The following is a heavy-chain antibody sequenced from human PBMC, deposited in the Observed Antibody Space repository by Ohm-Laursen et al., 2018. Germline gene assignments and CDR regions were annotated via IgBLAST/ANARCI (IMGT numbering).Heavy chain of an antibody. J-gene: IGHJ4*02. D-gene: IGHD1-26*01. CDR3: ARDKGVGSYPLGGYYFDY. CDR1: GYTFTGYY. CDR2: INPNSGGT. Sequence: ASVKVSCKASGYTFTGYYMHWVRQAPGQGLEWMGWINPNSGGTNYAQKFQGRVTMTRDTSTSTVYMELSSLRSEDTAVYYCARDKGVGSYPLGGYYFDYWGQGTLVTVSS. V-gene: IGHV1-2*02.